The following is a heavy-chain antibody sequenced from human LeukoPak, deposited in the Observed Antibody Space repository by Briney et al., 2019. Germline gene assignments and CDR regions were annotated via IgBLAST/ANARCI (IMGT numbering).Heavy chain of an antibody. CDR3: VTTKGQRTTVVTPRSYYYGMDV. CDR2: IIPIFGTA. V-gene: IGHV1-69*13. D-gene: IGHD4-23*01. CDR1: GGTFSSYA. Sequence: ASVKVSCKASGGTFSSYAISWVRQAPGQGLEWMGGIIPIFGTANYAQKFQGRVTITADESTSTAYMELSSLRSEDTAVYYCVTTKGQRTTVVTPRSYYYGMDVWGQGTTVTVSS. J-gene: IGHJ6*02.